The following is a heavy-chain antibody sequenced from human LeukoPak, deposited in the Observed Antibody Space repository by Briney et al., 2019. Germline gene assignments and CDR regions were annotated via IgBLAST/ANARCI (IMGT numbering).Heavy chain of an antibody. CDR1: GYSISSGYY. D-gene: IGHD3-16*01. CDR3: ARGDRRFDP. J-gene: IGHJ5*02. V-gene: IGHV4-38-2*02. Sequence: PSETLSLTCTVSGYSISSGYYWGWIRQPPGKGLEWIGSIYHSGSTYYNPSLKSRVTISVDTSKNQFSLKLSSVTAADTAVYYCARGDRRFDPWGQGTLVTVSS. CDR2: IYHSGST.